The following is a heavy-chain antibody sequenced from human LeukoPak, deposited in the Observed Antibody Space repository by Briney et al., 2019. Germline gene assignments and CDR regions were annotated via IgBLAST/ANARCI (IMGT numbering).Heavy chain of an antibody. J-gene: IGHJ6*02. CDR1: GYTFTSYD. V-gene: IGHV1-8*01. CDR3: GRGLRGTNYYDFWSGYLYYYYGMDV. D-gene: IGHD3-3*01. Sequence: ASVKVSYKASGYTFTSYDINWVRQATGQGLEWMGWMNPNSGNTGYAQKFQGRVTMTRNTSISTAYMELSSLRSEDTAVYYCGRGLRGTNYYDFWSGYLYYYYGMDVWGQGTTVTVSS. CDR2: MNPNSGNT.